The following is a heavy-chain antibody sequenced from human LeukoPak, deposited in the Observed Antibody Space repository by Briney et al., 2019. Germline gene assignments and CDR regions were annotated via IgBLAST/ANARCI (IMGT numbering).Heavy chain of an antibody. CDR3: AKERWELLAY. CDR2: ISGSGGST. Sequence: GGTLRLSCAAYGFTFSSYGMSWVRQAPGKGLEWVSAISGSGGSTYYADSVKGRCTISRDNSKNTLYLQMNSLRAEDTAVYYCAKERWELLAYWGQGTLVTVSS. V-gene: IGHV3-23*01. D-gene: IGHD1-26*01. J-gene: IGHJ4*02. CDR1: GFTFSSYG.